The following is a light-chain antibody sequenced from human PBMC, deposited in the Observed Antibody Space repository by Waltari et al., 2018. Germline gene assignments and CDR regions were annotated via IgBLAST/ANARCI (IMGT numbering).Light chain of an antibody. CDR1: HSGDKY. CDR3: QAWDI. CDR2: QDT. Sequence: SYELTQPPSVSVSPGQTARIPCSGEHSGDKYACWYQQKSGQSPLLVIYQDTKRPSGIPERFSGSNSGNTATLTISGTQAMDEADYYCQAWDIFGGGTKLTVL. V-gene: IGLV3-1*01. J-gene: IGLJ2*01.